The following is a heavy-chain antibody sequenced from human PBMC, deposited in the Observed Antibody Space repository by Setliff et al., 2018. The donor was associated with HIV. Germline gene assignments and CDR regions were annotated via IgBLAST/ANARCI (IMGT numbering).Heavy chain of an antibody. CDR3: ARAAAGNTGPFDL. Sequence: SETLSLTCTVSGGSINSTSYYWSWIRQPAGKGLEWIGSVSSRGDTNYNPSLKSRVTMSVDTSKNQFSLKLTSVTASDTAVYYCARAAAGNTGPFDLWGQGSPVTVSS. J-gene: IGHJ4*02. CDR2: VSSRGDT. D-gene: IGHD4-17*01. CDR1: GGSINSTSYY. V-gene: IGHV4-61*02.